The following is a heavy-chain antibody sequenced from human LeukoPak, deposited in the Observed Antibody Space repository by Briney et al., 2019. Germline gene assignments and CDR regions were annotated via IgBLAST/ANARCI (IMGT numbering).Heavy chain of an antibody. Sequence: SVKVSCKASGGTFSSYAISWVRQAPGQGLERMGGIIPIFGTANYAQKFQGRVTITADESTSTAYMELSSLRSEVTAVYYCARGSSSGWHTDYWGQGTLVTVSS. D-gene: IGHD6-19*01. CDR3: ARGSSSGWHTDY. V-gene: IGHV1-69*13. CDR1: GGTFSSYA. CDR2: IIPIFGTA. J-gene: IGHJ4*02.